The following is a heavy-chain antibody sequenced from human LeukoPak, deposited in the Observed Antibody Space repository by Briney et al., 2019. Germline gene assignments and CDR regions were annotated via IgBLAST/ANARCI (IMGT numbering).Heavy chain of an antibody. CDR1: GFTFSSYD. J-gene: IGHJ3*02. CDR2: ISASGGHT. CDR3: TRGRRGVFNDAFDI. Sequence: GGSLRLSCTASGFTFSSYDMNWVRQAPGQGLEWVSTISASGGHTYYVDSVKGRFTISRDNSRNTLYLHLNSLRAEDTAIHYCTRGRRGVFNDAFDIWGQGTVVTVSS. D-gene: IGHD3-10*01. V-gene: IGHV3-23*01.